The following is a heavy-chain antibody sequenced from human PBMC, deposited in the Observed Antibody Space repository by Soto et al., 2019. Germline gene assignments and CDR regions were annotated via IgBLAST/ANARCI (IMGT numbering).Heavy chain of an antibody. CDR2: IYYSGGS. CDR3: AVSSGTYARFDY. Sequence: SETLSLTCTVSGGSISSYYWSWIRQPPGKGLEWIGYIYYSGGSNYNPSLKSRVTLSLDASKKQLSLSLSSVTAADRAVYYRAVSSGTYARFDYGGQGTLVTVSS. CDR1: GGSISSYY. V-gene: IGHV4-59*01. D-gene: IGHD1-26*01. J-gene: IGHJ4*02.